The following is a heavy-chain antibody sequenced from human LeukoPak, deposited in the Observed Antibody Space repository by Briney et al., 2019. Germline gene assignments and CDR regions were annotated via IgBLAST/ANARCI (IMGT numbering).Heavy chain of an antibody. CDR2: IYYSGST. CDR1: GGSISSSSYY. Sequence: SETLSLTCTVSGGSISSSSYYWGWIRQPPGKGLEWIGSIYYSGSTYYNPSLKSRVTISVDTSKSQFSLKLSSVTAADTAVYYCAGQLYYYYYYMDVWGKGTTVTISS. J-gene: IGHJ6*03. V-gene: IGHV4-39*01. CDR3: AGQLYYYYYYMDV.